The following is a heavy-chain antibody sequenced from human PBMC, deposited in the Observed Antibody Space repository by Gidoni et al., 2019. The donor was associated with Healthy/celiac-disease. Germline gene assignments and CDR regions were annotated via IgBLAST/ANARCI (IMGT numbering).Heavy chain of an antibody. CDR1: GGTFSSYA. V-gene: IGHV1-69*06. J-gene: IGHJ6*04. CDR3: AGGTAGGGMDV. CDR2: IIPILGSA. Sequence: QVQLVQSGAEVKKPGSSVKVSCKASGGTFSSYAISWVRQAPGQGLEWMGGIIPILGSANYVPKFPGRVPITAEKPTSTAFMEPSSLRSGEPAVYYWAGGTAGGGMDVWGKGTTVTVSS. D-gene: IGHD3-10*01.